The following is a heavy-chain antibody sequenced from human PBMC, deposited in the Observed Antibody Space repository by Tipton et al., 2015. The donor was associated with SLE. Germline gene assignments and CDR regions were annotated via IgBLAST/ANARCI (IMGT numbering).Heavy chain of an antibody. Sequence: TLSLTCTVSGGSISSSSYYWGWIRQPPGKGLEWIGSIYYSGTTYYNPSLKSRLTISVDTSKNQFSLKLSSVTAADTAVYYCARGPQLGIHFDSWGQGALVTVSS. D-gene: IGHD1-1*01. CDR1: GGSISSSSYY. J-gene: IGHJ4*02. CDR3: ARGPQLGIHFDS. V-gene: IGHV4-39*07. CDR2: IYYSGTT.